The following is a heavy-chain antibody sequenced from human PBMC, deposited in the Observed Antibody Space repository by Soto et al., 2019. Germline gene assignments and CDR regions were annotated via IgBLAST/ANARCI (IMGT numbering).Heavy chain of an antibody. CDR1: GGTFANYV. Sequence: QVQLVQSGAELKRPGSSVKVSCKASGGTFANYVISWVRQAPGQGLGWLGGIVPVFGAAKYAQKFRDRIILAADESPTTAYLALSSLRSEDTAVYFCASRTRFVEWFYYGMDVWGQGTTITVSS. CDR3: ASRTRFVEWFYYGMDV. J-gene: IGHJ6*02. V-gene: IGHV1-69*12. D-gene: IGHD3-3*01. CDR2: IVPVFGAA.